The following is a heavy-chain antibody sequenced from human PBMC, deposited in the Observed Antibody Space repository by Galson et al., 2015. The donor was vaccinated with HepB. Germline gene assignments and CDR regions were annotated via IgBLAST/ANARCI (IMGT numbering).Heavy chain of an antibody. V-gene: IGHV4-59*08. CDR2: IYYSGST. Sequence: TLSLTCTVSGGSISGYYWSWIRQPPGKGLEWIGYIYYSGSTDYNPSLTSRVAISVDTSKNLFSLTLRSVTAADTAVYYCARLLRGRYAGGWSVFDSWGQGALVTVSS. J-gene: IGHJ4*02. CDR1: GGSISGYY. CDR3: ARLLRGRYAGGWSVFDS. D-gene: IGHD3-16*01.